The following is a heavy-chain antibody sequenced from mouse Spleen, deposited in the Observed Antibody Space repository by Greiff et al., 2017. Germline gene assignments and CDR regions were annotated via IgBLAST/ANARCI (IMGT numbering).Heavy chain of an antibody. J-gene: IGHJ3*01. Sequence: VQLQQSGPELVKPGASVKIPCKASGYTFTDYNMDWVKQSHGKSLEWIGDINPNNGGTIYNQKFKGKATLTVDKSSSTAYMELRSLTSEDTAVYYCARHSSGYEVLAYWGQGTLVTVSA. CDR2: INPNNGGT. V-gene: IGHV1-18*01. CDR1: GYTFTDYN. CDR3: ARHSSGYEVLAY. D-gene: IGHD3-1*01.